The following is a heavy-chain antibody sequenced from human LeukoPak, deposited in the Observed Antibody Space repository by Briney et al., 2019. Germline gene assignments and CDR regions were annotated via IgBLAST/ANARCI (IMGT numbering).Heavy chain of an antibody. CDR3: ARDEFDY. V-gene: IGHV3-13*01. CDR1: GFTLSSYD. J-gene: IGHJ4*02. Sequence: GGSLRLSCAASGFTLSSYDMHWVRQGTGKGLEWVSTIDTAGDTSYPGSVKGRFTISRENAKNSLYLQMNSLRAEDTAVYYCARDEFDYWGQGTLVIVSS. CDR2: IDTAGDT.